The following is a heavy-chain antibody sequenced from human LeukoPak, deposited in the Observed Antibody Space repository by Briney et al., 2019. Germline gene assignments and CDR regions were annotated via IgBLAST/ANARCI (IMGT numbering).Heavy chain of an antibody. J-gene: IGHJ4*02. Sequence: ASVKVSCKASGYTFTSYYMHWVRQAPGQGLEWMGLINPSGGSTSYAQKFQGRVTMTRDMSTSTVYMELSSLRSEDTAVYYCARDAQWLVRGSYYFDYWGRGTLVTVSS. CDR3: ARDAQWLVRGSYYFDY. CDR1: GYTFTSYY. V-gene: IGHV1-46*01. CDR2: INPSGGST. D-gene: IGHD6-19*01.